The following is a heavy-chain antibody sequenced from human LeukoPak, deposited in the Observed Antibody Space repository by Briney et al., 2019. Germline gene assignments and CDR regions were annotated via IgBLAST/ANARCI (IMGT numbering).Heavy chain of an antibody. J-gene: IGHJ4*02. V-gene: IGHV3-48*03. CDR2: ISSSGSTI. CDR1: GFTFSSYE. D-gene: IGHD5-18*01. Sequence: PGGSLRLSCAASGFTFSSYEMNWVRQAPGKGLEWVSYISSSGSTIYYADSVKGRFTISRDNAKNSLYLQMNSLRAEDTAVYYCARSWIQTYIDYWGQGTLVTVSS. CDR3: ARSWIQTYIDY.